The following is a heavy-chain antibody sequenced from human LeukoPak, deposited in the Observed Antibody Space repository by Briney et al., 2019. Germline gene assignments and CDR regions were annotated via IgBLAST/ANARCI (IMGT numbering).Heavy chain of an antibody. J-gene: IGHJ3*01. V-gene: IGHV1-8*03. CDR1: GYTFTSYD. CDR3: AREGFDV. CDR2: MNPNSGKI. Sequence: ASVKVSCKASGYTFTSYDINWVRQATGQGLEWMAYMNPNSGKIGYAQTFQGRVTITWNTSANTAYMELNSLISDDTALYYCAREGFDVWGQGTVVTVSS.